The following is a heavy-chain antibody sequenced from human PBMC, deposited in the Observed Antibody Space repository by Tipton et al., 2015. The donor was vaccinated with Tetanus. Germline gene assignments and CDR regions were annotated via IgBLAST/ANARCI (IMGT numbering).Heavy chain of an antibody. D-gene: IGHD1-14*01. CDR3: ARGTGDY. V-gene: IGHV4-59*01. J-gene: IGHJ4*02. CDR2: IYYSGST. CDR1: GGSISSYY. Sequence: TLSLTCTVSGGSISSYYWSWIRQPPGKGLEWIGYIYYSGSTNHNPSLKSRVTISVDTSKNQFSLKLSSVTAADTAVYYCARGTGDYWGPGALVTVSS.